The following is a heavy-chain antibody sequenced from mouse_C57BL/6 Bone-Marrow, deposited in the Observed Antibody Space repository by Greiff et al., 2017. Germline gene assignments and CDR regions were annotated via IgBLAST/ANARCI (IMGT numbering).Heavy chain of an antibody. D-gene: IGHD2-2*01. Sequence: VQLQQPGPGLVQPSPSLSISCTASGFSLTSHGVHWVRQCPGQGLEWLGVIGSGGSTANYAALISSLSISTDNYNSQVFYKMNRLRADDTAIYYCARNLCCGYAAGFAYWGQGTLVTVSA. V-gene: IGHV2-2*01. CDR1: GFSLTSHG. CDR2: IGSGGST. J-gene: IGHJ3*01. CDR3: ARNLCCGYAAGFAY.